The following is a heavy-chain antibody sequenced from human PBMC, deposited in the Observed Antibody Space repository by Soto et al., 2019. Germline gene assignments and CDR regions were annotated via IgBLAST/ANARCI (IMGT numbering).Heavy chain of an antibody. CDR1: GGSISSYY. V-gene: IGHV4-59*08. D-gene: IGHD3-10*01. J-gene: IGHJ6*02. CDR2: VHHSWGS. Sequence: QVQLQESGPGLVKPSETLSLSCTVSGGSISSYYWSWFRQSPGKRMEWIGYVHHSWGSSYNPSLQSRVGISLDTLKSQFPLKVTAVTATDSAVYYCARQGFGPLHGLVDVWGQGTTVTVSS. CDR3: ARQGFGPLHGLVDV.